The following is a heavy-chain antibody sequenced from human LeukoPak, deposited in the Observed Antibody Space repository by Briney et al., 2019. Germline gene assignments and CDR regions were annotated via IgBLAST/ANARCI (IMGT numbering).Heavy chain of an antibody. CDR1: GYTFTGYY. D-gene: IGHD1-26*01. V-gene: IGHV1-46*01. Sequence: ASVKVSCKASGYTFTGYYMHWVRQAPGQGLEWMGIINPSGGSTSYAQKFQGRVTMTRDTSTSTVYMELSSLRSEDTAVYYCARGLVGGSYPGDFDYWGQGTLVTVSS. J-gene: IGHJ4*02. CDR2: INPSGGST. CDR3: ARGLVGGSYPGDFDY.